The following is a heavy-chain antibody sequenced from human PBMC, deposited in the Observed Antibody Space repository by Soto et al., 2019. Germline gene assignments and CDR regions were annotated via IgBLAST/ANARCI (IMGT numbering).Heavy chain of an antibody. CDR3: ARDPLTTMVRGVRWRHYYGMDV. D-gene: IGHD3-10*01. Sequence: QVQLVESGGGVVQPGRSLRLSCAASGFTFSSYGMHWVRQAPGKGLEWVAVIWYDGSNKYYADSVKGRFTISRDNSKNTLYLKMNSLRAEDTAVYYGARDPLTTMVRGVRWRHYYGMDVWGQGTTVTVSS. J-gene: IGHJ6*02. CDR2: IWYDGSNK. CDR1: GFTFSSYG. V-gene: IGHV3-33*01.